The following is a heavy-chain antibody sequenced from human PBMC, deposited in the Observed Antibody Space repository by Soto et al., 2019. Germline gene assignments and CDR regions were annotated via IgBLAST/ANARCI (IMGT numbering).Heavy chain of an antibody. Sequence: PSQTLSLTCVISGDSVSSNSAAWNWIRQSPSRGLEWLGRTYYRSKWYNDYAVSVKSRITINPDTSKNQFSLQLNSVTPEDTAVYYCARESPPRDSSVLIPDREYYGMYALGQGNTVTVS. D-gene: IGHD3-22*01. J-gene: IGHJ6*02. CDR1: GDSVSSNSAA. CDR3: ARESPPRDSSVLIPDREYYGMYA. V-gene: IGHV6-1*01. CDR2: TYYRSKWYN.